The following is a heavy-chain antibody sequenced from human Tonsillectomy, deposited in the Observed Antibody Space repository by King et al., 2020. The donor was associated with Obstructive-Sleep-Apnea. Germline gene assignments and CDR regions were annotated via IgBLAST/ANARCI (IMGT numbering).Heavy chain of an antibody. Sequence: TLKESGPTLVKPTQTLTLTCTFSGFSLSTSGVGVGWIRQPPGKAPEWLALIYWDDDKRSSPSLKSRLTITKDTSKNQVVLTMTNIDPVDTATYYCSHRHYEQWLAYSDYWGQGTLVTVSS. D-gene: IGHD6-19*01. CDR2: IYWDDDK. J-gene: IGHJ4*02. CDR1: GFSLSTSGVG. V-gene: IGHV2-5*02. CDR3: SHRHYEQWLAYSDY.